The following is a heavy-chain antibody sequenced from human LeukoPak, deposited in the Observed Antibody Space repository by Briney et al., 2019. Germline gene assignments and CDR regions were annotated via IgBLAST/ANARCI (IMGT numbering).Heavy chain of an antibody. CDR1: EFTFSTYA. J-gene: IGHJ4*02. D-gene: IGHD5-18*01. CDR2: ISGSGGST. Sequence: GGSLRLSCAASEFTFSTYAMNWVRQAPGKGLEWVSAISGSGGSTYYADSVKGRFTISRDNSKNTLYPQMNSLRAEDTAVYYCAKVAGYSYVGVYYFDYWGQGTLVTVSS. V-gene: IGHV3-23*01. CDR3: AKVAGYSYVGVYYFDY.